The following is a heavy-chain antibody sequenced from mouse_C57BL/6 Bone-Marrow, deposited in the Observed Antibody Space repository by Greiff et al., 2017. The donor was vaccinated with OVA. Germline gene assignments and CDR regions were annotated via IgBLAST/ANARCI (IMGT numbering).Heavy chain of an antibody. Sequence: VQLKESGPELVKPGASVKISCKASGYSFTNYNMNWVKQSNGKSLEWIGVINPNYGTTSYNQKFKGKATLTVDQSSSTAYMQLNSLTSEDSAVYYGAREDLLWYPYAMDYWGQGTSVTVSS. D-gene: IGHD2-1*01. CDR1: GYSFTNYN. CDR3: AREDLLWYPYAMDY. CDR2: INPNYGTT. J-gene: IGHJ4*01. V-gene: IGHV1-39*01.